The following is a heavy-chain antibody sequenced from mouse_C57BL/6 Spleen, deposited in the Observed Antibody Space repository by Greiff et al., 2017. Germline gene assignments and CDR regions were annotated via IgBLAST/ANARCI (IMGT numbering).Heavy chain of an antibody. CDR3: ARYTTVVAEDFDV. D-gene: IGHD1-1*01. V-gene: IGHV1-82*01. Sequence: QVHVKQSGPELVKPGASVKISCKASGYAFSSSWMNWVKQRPGKGLEWIGRIYPGDGDTNYNGKFKGKATLTADKSSSTAYMQLSSLTSEDSAVYFCARYTTVVAEDFDVWGTGTTVTVSS. CDR1: GYAFSSSW. CDR2: IYPGDGDT. J-gene: IGHJ1*03.